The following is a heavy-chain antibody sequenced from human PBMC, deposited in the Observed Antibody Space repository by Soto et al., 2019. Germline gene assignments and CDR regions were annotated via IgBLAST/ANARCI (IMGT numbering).Heavy chain of an antibody. V-gene: IGHV4-34*01. CDR2: INHSVNT. Sequence: ASETLSLTCAVYGGSFSGYYWSWIRQPPGKGLEWIGEINHSVNTNYNPSLKSRDTISVDTSKNQFSLKLSSVTAADTAVYYCAGSQGLAAGTCVRGGNGGIWGWFGPWGQGTLVTVSS. D-gene: IGHD6-13*01. CDR3: AGSQGLAAGTCVRGGNGGIWGWFGP. CDR1: GGSFSGYY. J-gene: IGHJ5*02.